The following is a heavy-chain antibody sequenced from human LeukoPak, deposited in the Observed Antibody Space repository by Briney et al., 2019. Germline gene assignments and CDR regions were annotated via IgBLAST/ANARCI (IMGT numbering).Heavy chain of an antibody. CDR1: GFTFSNYW. J-gene: IGHJ6*03. Sequence: GGSLILSCTASGFTFSNYWMHWVRQAPGKGLVWVSRINTDGSSTSYADSVKGRLTISRDNAKNTLFLQMNSLRAEDTAVYYCARALYDFWSVYYIANYMDVWGKGTPVTVSS. V-gene: IGHV3-74*01. CDR3: ARALYDFWSVYYIANYMDV. D-gene: IGHD3-3*01. CDR2: INTDGSST.